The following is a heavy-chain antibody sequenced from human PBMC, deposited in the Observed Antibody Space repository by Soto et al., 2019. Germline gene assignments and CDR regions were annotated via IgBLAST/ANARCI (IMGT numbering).Heavy chain of an antibody. J-gene: IGHJ4*02. CDR1: GDSVSIKSAA. CDR3: ARALGGSYDY. D-gene: IGHD1-26*01. CDR2: TYYRSKWST. V-gene: IGHV6-1*01. Sequence: SQTLSLTCAISGDSVSIKSAAWNLIRQSPSRGLEWLGRTYYRSKWSTDYAVSVKSRITINPDTSKNQFSLQLNSVTPEDTAVYYCARALGGSYDYWGQGTLVTVSS.